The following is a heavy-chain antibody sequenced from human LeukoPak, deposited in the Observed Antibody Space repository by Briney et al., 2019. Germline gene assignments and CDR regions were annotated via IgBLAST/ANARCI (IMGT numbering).Heavy chain of an antibody. D-gene: IGHD1-7*01. Sequence: ASVKVSCKASGYTFTSYDINWVRQATGQGLEWMGWMNPNSGNTGYAQKFQGRVTMTRNTSISTAYMELSSLRSEDTAVYYCARSVGGYNWNSDLDYWGRGTLVTVSS. CDR3: ARSVGGYNWNSDLDY. CDR1: GYTFTSYD. J-gene: IGHJ4*02. CDR2: MNPNSGNT. V-gene: IGHV1-8*01.